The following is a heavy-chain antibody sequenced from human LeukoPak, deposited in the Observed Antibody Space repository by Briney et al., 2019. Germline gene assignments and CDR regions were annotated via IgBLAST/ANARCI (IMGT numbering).Heavy chain of an antibody. CDR2: ISSSGSTI. CDR3: ARGVVIMGYYYYYMDV. J-gene: IGHJ6*03. D-gene: IGHD3-3*01. V-gene: IGHV3-48*03. Sequence: GGSLRLSCAASGFTFSSYEMNWVRQAPGKGLEWVSYISSSGSTIYYADSVKGRFTISRDNAKNSLYLQMNSLRAEDTAVYYCARGVVIMGYYYYYMDVWGKGTTVTVSS. CDR1: GFTFSSYE.